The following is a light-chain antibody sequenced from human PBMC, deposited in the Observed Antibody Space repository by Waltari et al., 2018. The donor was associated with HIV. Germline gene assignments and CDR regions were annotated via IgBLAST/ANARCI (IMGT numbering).Light chain of an antibody. J-gene: IGKJ2*01. CDR3: QQSYTNPYT. CDR2: AAS. V-gene: IGKV1-39*01. Sequence: DIQMTQSPSSLSASVGDTVTITCRASQFISRYLSWYQQTPGNAPKLLIYAASSLQSGVPSRFSGSGSVTDFTLTISGLQSEDFATYYCQQSYTNPYTFGLGTQVDIK. CDR1: QFISRY.